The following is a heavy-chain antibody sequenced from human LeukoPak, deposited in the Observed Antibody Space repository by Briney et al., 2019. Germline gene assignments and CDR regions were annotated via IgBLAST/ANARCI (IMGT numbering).Heavy chain of an antibody. CDR1: GYTFTSYG. V-gene: IGHV1-18*01. CDR3: ARGLYDILTGYPNWFDP. J-gene: IGHJ5*02. Sequence: ASVKVSCKASGYTFTSYGISWVRQAPGQRLEWMGWISAYNGNTNYAQKLQGRVTMTTDTSTSTAYMELRSLRSDDTAVYYCARGLYDILTGYPNWFDPWGQGTLVTVSS. D-gene: IGHD3-9*01. CDR2: ISAYNGNT.